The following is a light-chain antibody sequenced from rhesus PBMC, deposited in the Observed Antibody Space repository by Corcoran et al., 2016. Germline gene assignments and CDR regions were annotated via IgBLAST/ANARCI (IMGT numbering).Light chain of an antibody. J-gene: IGKJ2*01. CDR3: QQYSSAPYS. V-gene: IGKV1-37*01. CDR2: YAA. Sequence: DIQMTQSPSSLSASVGDTVTFTCRASQGISSYLAWYQQRPGKAPKPLIYYAANLESGVPSRFSGSGSGTEFTLTISSLQPEDFATYFCQQYSSAPYSFGQGTKVEIK. CDR1: QGISSY.